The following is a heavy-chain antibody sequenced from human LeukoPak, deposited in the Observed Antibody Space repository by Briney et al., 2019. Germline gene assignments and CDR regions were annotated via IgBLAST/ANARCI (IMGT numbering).Heavy chain of an antibody. CDR3: AKDGGVRGPDYYYYMDV. CDR2: ISSSGSTI. Sequence: GGSLRLSCAASGFTFSSYEMNWVRQAPGKGLEWVSYISSSGSTIYYADSVKGRFTISRDNAKNSLFLQMNSLRAEDTAVYYCAKDGGVRGPDYYYYMDVWGKGTTVTISS. D-gene: IGHD3-10*01. V-gene: IGHV3-48*03. CDR1: GFTFSSYE. J-gene: IGHJ6*03.